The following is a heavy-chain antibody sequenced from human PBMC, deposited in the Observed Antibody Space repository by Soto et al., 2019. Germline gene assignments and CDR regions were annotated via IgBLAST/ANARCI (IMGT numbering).Heavy chain of an antibody. J-gene: IGHJ4*02. CDR3: ARERIAVAGRGFDY. V-gene: IGHV1-3*01. D-gene: IGHD6-19*01. CDR1: GYTFTSYA. CDR2: INAGNGNT. Sequence: QVQLVQSGAEVKKPGASVKVSCKASGYTFTSYAMHWVRQAPGQRLKWMGWINAGNGNTKYSQKFQGRVTITRDTSASTAYMELSSLRSEDTAVYYCARERIAVAGRGFDYWGQGTLVTVSS.